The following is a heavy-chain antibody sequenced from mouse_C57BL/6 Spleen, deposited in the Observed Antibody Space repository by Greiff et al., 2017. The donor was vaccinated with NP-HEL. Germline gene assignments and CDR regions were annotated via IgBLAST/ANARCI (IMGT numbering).Heavy chain of an antibody. CDR2: IYPGGGYT. CDR1: GYTFTNYW. D-gene: IGHD1-2*01. V-gene: IGHV1-63*01. CDR3: ARATAGAMDY. J-gene: IGHJ4*01. Sequence: QVQLKQSGAELVRPGTSVKMFCKASGYTFTNYWIGWAKQRPGHGLEWIGDIYPGGGYTNYNEKFKGKATLTADKSSSTAYMQFSSLTSEDSAIYYCARATAGAMDYWGQGTSVTVSS.